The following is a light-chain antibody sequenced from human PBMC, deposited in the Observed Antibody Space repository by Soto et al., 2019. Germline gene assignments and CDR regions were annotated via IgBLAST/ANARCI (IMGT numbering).Light chain of an antibody. CDR2: AAS. CDR1: QSISSY. Sequence: IQMPQSPSSLFAAVGDGVSITCRESQSISSYLTWYQQKPGRAPKVLIYAASSLQSGVPSRFSGSGSGTDFTLTIRSLQIEDIATYYCQQSFGTPRTFGQGTKVDI. V-gene: IGKV1-39*01. CDR3: QQSFGTPRT. J-gene: IGKJ1*01.